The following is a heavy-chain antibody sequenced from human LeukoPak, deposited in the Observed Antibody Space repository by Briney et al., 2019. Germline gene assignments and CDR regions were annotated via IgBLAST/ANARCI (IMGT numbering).Heavy chain of an antibody. CDR2: IWYDGSNK. CDR3: ARDLLLWFGELLTTPSDAFDI. V-gene: IGHV3-33*01. CDR1: GFTFSSYG. Sequence: GGSLRLSCAASGFTFSSYGMHWVRQAPGKGLEWVAVIWYDGSNKYYADSVKGRFTISRDNSKNTLYLQVNSLRAEDTAVYYCARDLLLWFGELLTTPSDAFDIWGQGTMVTVSS. D-gene: IGHD3-10*01. J-gene: IGHJ3*02.